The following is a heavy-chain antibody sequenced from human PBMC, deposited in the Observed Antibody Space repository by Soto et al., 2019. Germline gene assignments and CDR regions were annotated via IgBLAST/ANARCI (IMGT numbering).Heavy chain of an antibody. Sequence: EVQLVASGGGLVQPGGSLRLSCAASGFTVSSYLMHWVRQAPGKGLVWVSRINSDGSSTSFADSVKGRFTTSRDNAKNTLYLQMNSLRAEDTAVYYCARVNYGDYGGVYDYLGQGTLVTVSS. CDR3: ARVNYGDYGGVYDY. CDR2: INSDGSST. CDR1: GFTVSSYL. J-gene: IGHJ4*02. D-gene: IGHD4-17*01. V-gene: IGHV3-74*01.